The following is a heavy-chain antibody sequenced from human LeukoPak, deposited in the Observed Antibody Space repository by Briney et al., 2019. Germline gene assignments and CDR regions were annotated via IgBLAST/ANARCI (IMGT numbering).Heavy chain of an antibody. V-gene: IGHV3-20*04. J-gene: IGHJ4*02. Sequence: GGSLRPSCAASGFTFDDYGMSWVRQAPGKGLEWVSGINWNGGSTGYADSVKGRFTISRDNAKNSLYLQMNSLRAEDTALYYCARDINRYYYGSGSPSDYWGQGTLVTVSS. CDR2: INWNGGST. CDR3: ARDINRYYYGSGSPSDY. D-gene: IGHD3-10*01. CDR1: GFTFDDYG.